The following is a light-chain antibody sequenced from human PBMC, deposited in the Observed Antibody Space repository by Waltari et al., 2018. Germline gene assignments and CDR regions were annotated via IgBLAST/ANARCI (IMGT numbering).Light chain of an antibody. CDR3: MQALQTPRT. J-gene: IGKJ1*01. V-gene: IGKV2-28*01. Sequence: DIVMTQSPLSLPVTPGEPASISCRSSQSLLHSNGYNYLDWYLQKPGQSPQLLIYLGSNRGSGVPDRFSGSGSGTDFTLKISRVEAEDVGVYYCMQALQTPRTFGQGTKVEIK. CDR1: QSLLHSNGYNY. CDR2: LGS.